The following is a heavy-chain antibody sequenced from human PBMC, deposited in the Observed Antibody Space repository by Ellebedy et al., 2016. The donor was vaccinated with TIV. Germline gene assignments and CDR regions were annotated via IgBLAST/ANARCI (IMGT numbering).Heavy chain of an antibody. J-gene: IGHJ4*02. D-gene: IGHD2-21*01. V-gene: IGHV3-7*03. CDR1: GFNFGSYW. Sequence: PGGSLRLSCAASGFNFGSYWMTRVRQAPGKGLEWVANMKGDGSMINYAGSVKGRFTISRDYAKNSLNLQMNSLRVDDTAIYYCARVIATDEGMGDWGQGTLVTVSS. CDR2: MKGDGSMI. CDR3: ARVIATDEGMGD.